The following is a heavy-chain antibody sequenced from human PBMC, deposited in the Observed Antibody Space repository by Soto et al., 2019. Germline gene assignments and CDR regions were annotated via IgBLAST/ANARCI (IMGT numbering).Heavy chain of an antibody. D-gene: IGHD6-13*01. V-gene: IGHV3-74*01. J-gene: IGHJ4*02. CDR2: VNGDGSST. CDR3: ARSGSSSWSFYFNY. CDR1: GFTFSSYW. Sequence: SGGSLRLSCAASGFTFSSYWMYWVRQAPGKGLVCLSRVNGDGSSTNYADSVKGRFTISRDNAKNTLYLQMNNLRAEDTAVYYCARSGSSSWSFYFNYWGQGTLVTVSS.